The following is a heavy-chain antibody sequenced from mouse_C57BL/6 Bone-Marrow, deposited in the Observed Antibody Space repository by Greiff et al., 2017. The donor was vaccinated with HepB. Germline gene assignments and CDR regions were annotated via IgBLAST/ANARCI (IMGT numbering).Heavy chain of an antibody. CDR2: ISYDGSN. J-gene: IGHJ2*01. Sequence: DVKLQESGPGLVKPSQSLSLTCSVTGYSITSGYYWNWIRQFPGNKLEWMGYISYDGSNNYNPSLKNRISITRDTSKNQFFLKLNSVTTEDTATYYCAREPAQATVPYYFDYWGQGTTLTVSS. CDR1: GYSITSGYY. CDR3: AREPAQATVPYYFDY. D-gene: IGHD3-2*02. V-gene: IGHV3-6*01.